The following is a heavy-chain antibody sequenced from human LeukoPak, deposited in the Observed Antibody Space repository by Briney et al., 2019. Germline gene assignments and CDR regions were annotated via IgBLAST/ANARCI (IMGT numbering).Heavy chain of an antibody. D-gene: IGHD1-26*01. V-gene: IGHV3-30*02. J-gene: IGHJ4*02. CDR3: AKGLIVGATTDFDY. CDR1: GFTFSSYG. Sequence: GGSLRLSCAASGFTFSSYGMHWVRQAPGKGLEWVAVIWYDGSNKYYADSVKGRFTISRDNSKNTLYLQMNSLRAEDTAVYYCAKGLIVGATTDFDYWGQGTLVTVSS. CDR2: IWYDGSNK.